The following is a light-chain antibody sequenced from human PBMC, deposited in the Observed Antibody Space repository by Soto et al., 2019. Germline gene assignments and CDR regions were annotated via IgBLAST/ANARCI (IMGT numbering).Light chain of an antibody. V-gene: IGKV2-28*01. J-gene: IGKJ1*01. CDR1: QSLLHSDGYNY. Sequence: EIVLTQSPLSLPVTPGEPASISCRSSQSLLHSDGYNYLDWFLQKPGQSPHLLIYLGSHRASGVPGRISGSGSGTEFTLKISRVEAEDVGVYYCMQTLQYSWTFGQGTKVEIK. CDR2: LGS. CDR3: MQTLQYSWT.